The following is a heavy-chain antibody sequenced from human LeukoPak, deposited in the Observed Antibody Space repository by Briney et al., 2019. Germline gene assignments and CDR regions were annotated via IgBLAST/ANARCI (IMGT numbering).Heavy chain of an antibody. CDR2: INPNSGGT. CDR1: GYTFTGYY. J-gene: IGHJ5*02. CDR3: ARAAGYSKMGEENWFDP. Sequence: ASVKVSCKASGYTFTGYYMHWVRQAPGQGLEWMGWINPNSGGTNYAQKFQGRVTMTRDTSISTAYMELSRLRSDDTAVYYCARAAGYSKMGEENWFDPWGQGTLVTVSS. D-gene: IGHD2-15*01. V-gene: IGHV1-2*02.